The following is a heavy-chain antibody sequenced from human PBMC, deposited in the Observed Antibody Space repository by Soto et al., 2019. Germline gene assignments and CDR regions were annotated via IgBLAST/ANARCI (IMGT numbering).Heavy chain of an antibody. CDR2: IYPHGGST. D-gene: IGHD6-13*01. V-gene: IGHV4-59*08. CDR1: GDSLGTFY. Sequence: SETLSLTCSVSGDSLGTFYWSWIRQPPGKGLEWIGYIYPHGGSTSYNPSLKSRVTISVDTSKNQFSLKLSSVTAADTAVYYCARIMWGVRAAGTAGFDIWGQGTMVTVSS. J-gene: IGHJ3*02. CDR3: ARIMWGVRAAGTAGFDI.